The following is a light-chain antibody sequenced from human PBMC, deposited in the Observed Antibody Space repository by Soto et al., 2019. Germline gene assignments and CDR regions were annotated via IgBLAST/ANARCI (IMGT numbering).Light chain of an antibody. J-gene: IGKJ2*01. CDR1: QSVSSY. CDR2: DAS. Sequence: EIVLTQSPATLSLSPGERDTLSCRASQSVSSYLTWYQQKPGQAPWLLIYDASNRGTGVPARFSGSGSGTDFTLTISCLAPEDSAVYYCQHRDNWPRTFGQGTQLVIK. CDR3: QHRDNWPRT. V-gene: IGKV3-11*01.